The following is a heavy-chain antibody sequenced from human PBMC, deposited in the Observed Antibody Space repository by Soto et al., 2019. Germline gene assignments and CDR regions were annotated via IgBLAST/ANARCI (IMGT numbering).Heavy chain of an antibody. J-gene: IGHJ4*02. Sequence: GESLKISCKGSGYNFTTFWIGWVRQMPGKGLEWMGIIYPGDSETKYSPDFEGQVTISADRSTNTAYLQWRGLRASDTAMYYCARLGFPGAIYFDSWGLGTLVTVSS. CDR3: ARLGFPGAIYFDS. V-gene: IGHV5-51*01. CDR1: GYNFTTFW. CDR2: IYPGDSET.